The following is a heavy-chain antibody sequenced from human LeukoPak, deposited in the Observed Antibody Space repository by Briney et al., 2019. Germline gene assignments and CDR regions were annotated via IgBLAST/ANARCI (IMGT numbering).Heavy chain of an antibody. J-gene: IGHJ5*02. D-gene: IGHD3-10*01. V-gene: IGHV4-34*01. CDR2: INHSGST. CDR3: VRGLRTTMVRGIIITGRNWFDP. Sequence: SETLSLTCAVYGGSFSGYYWSWIRQPPGKGLEWIGEINHSGSTNYNPSLKSRVTISVDTSKNQFSLKLSSLTAADTAVYYCVRGLRTTMVRGIIITGRNWFDPWGQGTLVTVSS. CDR1: GGSFSGYY.